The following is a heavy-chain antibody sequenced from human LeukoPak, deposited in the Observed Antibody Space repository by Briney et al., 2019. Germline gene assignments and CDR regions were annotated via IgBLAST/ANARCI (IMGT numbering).Heavy chain of an antibody. Sequence: GGSLRLSCAASGFTFSNYWMHWVRQAPGKGLVWVSRINSDGINTSYADSVKGRFTISRDNAKNSLYLQMNSLRAEDTAVYYCARIVSSGWYQDYWGQGTLVTVSS. CDR2: INSDGINT. CDR3: ARIVSSGWYQDY. D-gene: IGHD6-19*01. CDR1: GFTFSNYW. V-gene: IGHV3-74*01. J-gene: IGHJ4*02.